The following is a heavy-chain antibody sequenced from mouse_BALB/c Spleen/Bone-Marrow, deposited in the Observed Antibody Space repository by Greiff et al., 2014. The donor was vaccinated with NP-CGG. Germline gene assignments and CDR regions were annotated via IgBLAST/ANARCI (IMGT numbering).Heavy chain of an antibody. V-gene: IGHV1-67*01. CDR2: ISTYNGNT. CDR1: GYTFTDYA. D-gene: IGHD2-14*01. Sequence: VQVVESGPEVVRPGVSVKFSCKGSGYTFTDYAMHWVKQSHAKSLEWIGVISTYNGNTNYNQKFKGKATMTVDKSSSTAYMELARLTSEDSAIYYCEREVRATWYAMDYWGQGTSVTVSS. J-gene: IGHJ4*01. CDR3: EREVRATWYAMDY.